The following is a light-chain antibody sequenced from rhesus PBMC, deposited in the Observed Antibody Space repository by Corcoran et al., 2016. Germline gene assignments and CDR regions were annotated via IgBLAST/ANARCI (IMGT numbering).Light chain of an antibody. CDR2: AAS. Sequence: DIQMSQSPSSLSASVGDKVTITCRASQGISNALAWYQQKPGKAPKLLIYAASSLESGVPSRFRGSRSGTDFTLTSSSLQPEDCATYYCQQGYSTPYSFGQGTKVEIK. CDR1: QGISNA. CDR3: QQGYSTPYS. J-gene: IGKJ2*01. V-gene: IGKV1-33*02.